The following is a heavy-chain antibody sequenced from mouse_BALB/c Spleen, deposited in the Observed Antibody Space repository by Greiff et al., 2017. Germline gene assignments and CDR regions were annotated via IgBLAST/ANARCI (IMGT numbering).Heavy chain of an antibody. J-gene: IGHJ3*01. Sequence: EVQLVESGPGLVKPSQSLSLTCTVTGYSITSDYAWNWIRQFPGNKLEWMGYISYSGSTSYNPSLKSRISITRDTSKNQFFLQLNSVTTEDTATYYCARSNTMITTFAYWGQGTLVTVSA. CDR3: ARSNTMITTFAY. V-gene: IGHV3-2*02. CDR2: ISYSGST. CDR1: GYSITSDYA. D-gene: IGHD2-4*01.